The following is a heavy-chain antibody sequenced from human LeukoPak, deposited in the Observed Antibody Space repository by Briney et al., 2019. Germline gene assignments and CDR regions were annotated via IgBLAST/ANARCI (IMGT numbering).Heavy chain of an antibody. CDR3: ARDHFDY. CDR1: GFTFSSYA. V-gene: IGHV3-30*04. J-gene: IGHJ4*02. Sequence: GGSLRLSCAASGFTFSSYAMHWVRQAPGKGLEWVAVISYDGSNKYYADSVKGRFTISRDNSKNTLYLQMNSPRAEDTAVYYCARDHFDYWGQGTLVTVSS. CDR2: ISYDGSNK.